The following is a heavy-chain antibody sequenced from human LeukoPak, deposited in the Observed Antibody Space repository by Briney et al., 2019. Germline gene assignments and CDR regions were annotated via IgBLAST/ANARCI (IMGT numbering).Heavy chain of an antibody. V-gene: IGHV3-48*02. Sequence: GGSLRLSCTASTFSFGDYTMSWVRQAPGKGLEWVSYISSSGSNIYYADSVKGRFTISRDNAKNSLFLQMNSLRDDDTAVYYCARGRYYDSSGYFDYWGQGTLVTVSS. CDR3: ARGRYYDSSGYFDY. D-gene: IGHD3-22*01. J-gene: IGHJ4*02. CDR1: TFSFGDYT. CDR2: ISSSGSNI.